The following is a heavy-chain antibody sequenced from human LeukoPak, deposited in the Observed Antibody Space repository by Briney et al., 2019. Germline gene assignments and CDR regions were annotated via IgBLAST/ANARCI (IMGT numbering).Heavy chain of an antibody. CDR3: ARGYDSSGFFDY. J-gene: IGHJ4*02. Sequence: GGSLRLSCAASGFTFSSYWMHWVRQAPGKGLVWVSRINSDGSSTSYADSVKGRSTISRDNAKNTLYLQMNSLRAEDTAVYYCARGYDSSGFFDYWGQGTLVTVSS. CDR2: INSDGSST. V-gene: IGHV3-74*01. CDR1: GFTFSSYW. D-gene: IGHD3-22*01.